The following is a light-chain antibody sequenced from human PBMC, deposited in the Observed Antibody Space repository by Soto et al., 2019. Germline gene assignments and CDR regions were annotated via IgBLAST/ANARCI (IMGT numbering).Light chain of an antibody. CDR1: QSVGSN. J-gene: IGKJ4*01. CDR2: DAS. V-gene: IGKV3-11*01. CDR3: QQRINSPT. Sequence: ETVLTQSPATLSLSPGERATLSCRASQSVGSNLAWYQQKPGQAPRLLIYDASNRATGIPARFSGSGYGTDFTLTISSLEPEDFAVYFCQQRINSPTFGGGTKVEIK.